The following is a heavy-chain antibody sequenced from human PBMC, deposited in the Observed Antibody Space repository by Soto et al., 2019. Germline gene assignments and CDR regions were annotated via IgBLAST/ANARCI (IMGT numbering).Heavy chain of an antibody. D-gene: IGHD3-3*01. CDR2: MNPNSGNT. CDR1: GYTFTSYD. J-gene: IGHJ5*02. CDR3: ARWFTDFWSGYYFGHNWFDP. Sequence: ASVKVSCKASGYTFTSYDINWVRQATGQRLEWMGWMNPNSGNTGYAQKFQGRVTMTRNTSISTAYMELISLRSEDTAVYYCARWFTDFWSGYYFGHNWFDPWGQGTLVTVSS. V-gene: IGHV1-8*01.